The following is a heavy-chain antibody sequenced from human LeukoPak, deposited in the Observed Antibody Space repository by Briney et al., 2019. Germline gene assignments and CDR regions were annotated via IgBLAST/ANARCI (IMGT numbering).Heavy chain of an antibody. CDR3: ARHYRPGRGSYYFDY. D-gene: IGHD3-10*01. Sequence: SETLSLTCTVSGVSISSYYWSWIRQPAGKGLEWIGRIHTSGSTKYNPSLKSRVTMSVDTSKNQFSLKLSSVTAADTAVYYCARHYRPGRGSYYFDYWGQGTLVTVSS. CDR1: GVSISSYY. V-gene: IGHV4-4*07. CDR2: IHTSGST. J-gene: IGHJ4*02.